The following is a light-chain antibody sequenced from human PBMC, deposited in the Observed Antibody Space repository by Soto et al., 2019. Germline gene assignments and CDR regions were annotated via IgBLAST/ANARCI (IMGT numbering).Light chain of an antibody. CDR1: TSNIGSHT. CDR3: ATWDDSLKGV. CDR2: TNN. V-gene: IGLV1-44*01. Sequence: QSVLTQPPSASGTPGQRVTISCSGSTSNIGSHTVNWYQHVPGTAPKLLITTNNQRPSGVPDRFSGFKSGSSASLVISGLRSEDEADYYCATWDDSLKGVFGTGTQLTVL. J-gene: IGLJ1*01.